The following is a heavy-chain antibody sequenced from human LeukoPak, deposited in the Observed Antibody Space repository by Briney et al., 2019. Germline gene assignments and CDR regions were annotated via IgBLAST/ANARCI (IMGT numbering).Heavy chain of an antibody. D-gene: IGHD2-2*01. Sequence: SETLSLTCAVYGGSFSGYYWSWIRQPPGKGLEWIGEINHSGSTNYNPSLKSRVTISVDTSKNQFSLKLSSVTAADTAVYYCARKYQLPAYYYYYYYMDVWGKGTTVTVSS. CDR1: GGSFSGYY. V-gene: IGHV4-34*01. CDR3: ARKYQLPAYYYYYYYMDV. CDR2: INHSGST. J-gene: IGHJ6*03.